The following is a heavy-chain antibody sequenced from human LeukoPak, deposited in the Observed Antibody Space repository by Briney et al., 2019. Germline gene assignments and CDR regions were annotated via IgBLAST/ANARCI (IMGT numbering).Heavy chain of an antibody. J-gene: IGHJ4*02. V-gene: IGHV4-31*03. Sequence: PSETLSLTCTVSGGSISSGGYSWSWIRQHPGKGLEWIGYIYYSGSTYYNPSLKSRVTISVDTSKNQFSLKLSSVTAADTAVYYCARVRKNDVDYWGQGTLVTVSS. CDR2: IYYSGST. CDR3: ARVRKNDVDY. CDR1: GGSISSGGYS. D-gene: IGHD1-1*01.